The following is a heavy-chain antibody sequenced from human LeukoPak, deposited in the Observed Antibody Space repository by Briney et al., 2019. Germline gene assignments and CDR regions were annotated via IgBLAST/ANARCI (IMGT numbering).Heavy chain of an antibody. J-gene: IGHJ4*02. CDR1: GFTFSTYA. CDR2: VRGSGTDT. V-gene: IGHV3-23*01. D-gene: IGHD5-12*01. CDR3: AKTSRGNSGYDSPFHY. Sequence: GGSLRLSCAASGFTFSTYAMSWVRQAPGKGLEWVSAVRGSGTDTYYADSVKGRFTISRDNSKNTLYLQMNSLRAEDTAIYYCAKTSRGNSGYDSPFHYWGQGTLVTVSS.